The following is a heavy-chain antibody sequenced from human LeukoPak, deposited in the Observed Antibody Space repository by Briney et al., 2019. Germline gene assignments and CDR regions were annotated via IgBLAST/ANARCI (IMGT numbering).Heavy chain of an antibody. CDR2: TSGSGGST. Sequence: GGSLRLSCAASGFTFSSYAMSWVRQAPGKGLEWVSATSGSGGSTYYADSVKGRFTISRDNSKNTLYLQMNSLRAEDTAVYYCAKNGLVPELYDYWGQGTLVTVSS. CDR1: GFTFSSYA. J-gene: IGHJ4*02. CDR3: AKNGLVPELYDY. V-gene: IGHV3-23*01. D-gene: IGHD1-26*01.